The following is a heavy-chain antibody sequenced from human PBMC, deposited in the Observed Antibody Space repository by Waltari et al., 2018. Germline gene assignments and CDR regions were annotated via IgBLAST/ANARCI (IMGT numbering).Heavy chain of an antibody. CDR3: AGFRGHSYGPTHYQYGMDV. Sequence: QVQLQQWGAGLLKPSETLSLPCAVYGGSFSVYYWSWIRQPPGKGPEWIGEINENGNTTSNPSLKSRVTSSVDTSNNQFSLKLSSVTAADTAVYYCAGFRGHSYGPTHYQYGMDVWGQGTTVTVSS. CDR1: GGSFSVYY. CDR2: INENGNT. J-gene: IGHJ6*02. V-gene: IGHV4-34*01. D-gene: IGHD5-18*01.